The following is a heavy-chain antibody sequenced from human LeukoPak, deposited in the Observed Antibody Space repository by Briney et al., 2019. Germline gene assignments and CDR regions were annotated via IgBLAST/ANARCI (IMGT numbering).Heavy chain of an antibody. V-gene: IGHV5-10-1*01. J-gene: IGHJ4*02. CDR1: GYSFTSYW. CDR3: ARRVGYYYDSSGYYGY. D-gene: IGHD3-22*01. CDR2: IDPSDSYT. Sequence: GESLKISCKGSGYSFTSYWISWVRQMPGKGLEWMGRIDPSDSYTNHSPSFQGHVTISAVKSISTAYLQWSSLKASDTAMDYCARRVGYYYDSSGYYGYWGQGTLVTVSS.